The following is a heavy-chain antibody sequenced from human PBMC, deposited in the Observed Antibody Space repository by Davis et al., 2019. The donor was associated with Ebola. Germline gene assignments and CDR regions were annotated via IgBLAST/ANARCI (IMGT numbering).Heavy chain of an antibody. Sequence: PGGSLRLSCAASGFTSSSYGMHWVRQAPGKGLEWVAVIWYDGSNKYYADSVKGRFTISSDNSKNTLYLQMNSLRAEDTAVYYCAREAIVVVVGGGMDVWGQGTTVTVSS. D-gene: IGHD2-15*01. V-gene: IGHV3-33*01. J-gene: IGHJ6*02. CDR2: IWYDGSNK. CDR1: GFTSSSYG. CDR3: AREAIVVVVGGGMDV.